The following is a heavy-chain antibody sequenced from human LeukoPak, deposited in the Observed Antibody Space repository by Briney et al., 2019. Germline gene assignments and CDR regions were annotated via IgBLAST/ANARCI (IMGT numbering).Heavy chain of an antibody. CDR3: AAGYDSSENWFDP. CDR2: IWYDGSNK. J-gene: IGHJ5*02. D-gene: IGHD3-22*01. CDR1: GFTFSSYG. Sequence: GRSLRLSCAASGFTFSSYGMHWVRQAPGKGLEWVAVIWYDGSNKYYADSVKGRFTISRDNSKNTLYLQMNSLRAEDTAVYYCAAGYDSSENWFDPWGQGTLITVSS. V-gene: IGHV3-33*01.